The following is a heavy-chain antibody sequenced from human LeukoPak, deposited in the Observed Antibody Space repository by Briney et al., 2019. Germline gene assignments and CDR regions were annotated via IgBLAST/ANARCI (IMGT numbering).Heavy chain of an antibody. V-gene: IGHV1-46*01. CDR3: ARVAHGRFVVVPAASQFDY. CDR1: GYTFTSYY. D-gene: IGHD2-2*01. J-gene: IGHJ4*02. Sequence: GASVKVSCKASGYTFTSYYMHWVRQAPGQGLGWMGIINPSGGSTSYAQKFQGRVTMTRDTSTSTVYMELSSLRSEDTAVYYCARVAHGRFVVVPAASQFDYWGQGTLVTVSS. CDR2: INPSGGST.